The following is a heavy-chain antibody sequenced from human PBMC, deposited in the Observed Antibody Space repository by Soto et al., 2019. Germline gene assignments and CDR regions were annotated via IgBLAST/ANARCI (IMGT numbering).Heavy chain of an antibody. V-gene: IGHV4-34*01. D-gene: IGHD2-15*01. Sequence: QVQLQQWGAGLLKPSETLSLACAVYGESFSGYYWSWIRQTPGKGLEWIGEINHSGSTSYSPSLESRVTISLDTSKNHFSLRLTSVTAADTAVYFCARVTQGWFFDHWGQGTLVTVSS. CDR3: ARVTQGWFFDH. J-gene: IGHJ4*02. CDR2: INHSGST. CDR1: GESFSGYY.